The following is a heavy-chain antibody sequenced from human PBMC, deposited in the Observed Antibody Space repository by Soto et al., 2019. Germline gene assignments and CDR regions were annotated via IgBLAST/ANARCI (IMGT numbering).Heavy chain of an antibody. V-gene: IGHV1-18*01. CDR3: ARRGYSYGYSAY. D-gene: IGHD5-18*01. CDR1: GYTFTSYG. Sequence: VSVKVSCKAAGYTFTSYGISWVRQAPGQGLEWMGWISAYNGNTNYAQKLQGRVTMTTDTSTSTAYMELRSLRSDDTAVYYCARRGYSYGYSAYWGQGTLVTVSS. CDR2: ISAYNGNT. J-gene: IGHJ4*02.